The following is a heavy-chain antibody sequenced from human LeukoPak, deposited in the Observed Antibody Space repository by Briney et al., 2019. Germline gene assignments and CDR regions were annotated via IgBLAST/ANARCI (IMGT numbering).Heavy chain of an antibody. J-gene: IGHJ5*02. V-gene: IGHV4-59*08. D-gene: IGHD3-22*01. CDR3: ARHRENSYESSHMGFDP. CDR2: VYYSGST. CDR1: GGSINSYF. Sequence: SETLSLTCTVSGGSINSYFWSWIRQPPGKGLEWIGYVYYSGSTNYNPSLKSRVTISGDTSNNQFSLRLTSVTAADTAVYYCARHRENSYESSHMGFDPWGPGTLVTVSS.